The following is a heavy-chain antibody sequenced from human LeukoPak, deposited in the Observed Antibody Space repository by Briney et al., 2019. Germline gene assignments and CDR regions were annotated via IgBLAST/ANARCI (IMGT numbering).Heavy chain of an antibody. CDR3: ARAIVGASIVPASFDY. V-gene: IGHV1-69*01. Sequence: SVKVSCKASGGTFSSYAISWVRQAPGQRLEWMGGIIPIFGTANYAQKFQGRVTITADESTSTAYMGLSSLRSEDTAVYYCARAIVGASIVPASFDYWGQGTLVT. J-gene: IGHJ4*02. CDR1: GGTFSSYA. D-gene: IGHD1-26*01. CDR2: IIPIFGTA.